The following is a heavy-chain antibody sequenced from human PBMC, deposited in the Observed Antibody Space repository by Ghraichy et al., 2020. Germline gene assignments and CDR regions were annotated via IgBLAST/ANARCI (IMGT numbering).Heavy chain of an antibody. V-gene: IGHV1-2*02. Sequence: ASVKVSCKACHYNFLDYYVHWVRQAPGQGLELMGWINPKNGDTQFTQKFQGRVTMTRDTSISTAYMELSRLRSDDTAIFFCARSFAVGALLDSWGQGTLVTISS. CDR2: INPKNGDT. D-gene: IGHD1-26*01. J-gene: IGHJ4*02. CDR3: ARSFAVGALLDS. CDR1: HYNFLDYY.